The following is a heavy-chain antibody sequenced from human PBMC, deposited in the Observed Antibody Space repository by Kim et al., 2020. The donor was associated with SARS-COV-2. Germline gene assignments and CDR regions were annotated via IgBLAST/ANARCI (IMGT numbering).Heavy chain of an antibody. V-gene: IGHV4-34*01. D-gene: IGHD6-13*01. CDR2: INHSGST. Sequence: SETLSLTCAVYGGSFSGYYWSWIRQPPGKGLEWIGEINHSGSTNYNPSLKSRVTISVDTSKNQFSLKLSSVTAADTAVYYCARGRVCIAAAHSEYLQHRGQGTLVPVSS. J-gene: IGHJ1*01. CDR3: ARGRVCIAAAHSEYLQH. CDR1: GGSFSGYY.